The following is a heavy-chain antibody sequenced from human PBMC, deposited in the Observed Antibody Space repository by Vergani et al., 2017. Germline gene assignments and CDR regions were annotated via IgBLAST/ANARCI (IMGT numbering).Heavy chain of an antibody. V-gene: IGHV1-46*03. CDR2: LNPSGGHT. CDR3: ARGDYGILTGYGY. D-gene: IGHD3-9*01. CDR1: GYTFSNYY. Sequence: QVQVVQSGAEVKKSGASVTVSCKPSGYTFSNYYMHWVRQAPGKGLEWMGILNPSGGHTNYAQKFQGRVTMTRDTSTSTVYMELSSLGSEDTAIYYCARGDYGILTGYGYWGQGTLVTVSA. J-gene: IGHJ4*02.